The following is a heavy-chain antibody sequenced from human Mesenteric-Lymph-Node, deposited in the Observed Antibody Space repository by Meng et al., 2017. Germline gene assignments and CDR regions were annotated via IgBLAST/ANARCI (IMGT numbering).Heavy chain of an antibody. CDR3: AREEGGPLDR. CDR1: GGFISNNNW. D-gene: IGHD3-16*01. Sequence: QVQLQESGPGLVKPSGTLSFTCDVSGGFISNNNWWSWVRQPPGKGLEWIGEIHHSGSTSYNPSLKSRVTISVDRSKNQFSLKLTSVTAADTAVYFCAREEGGPLDRWGQGTLVTVSS. V-gene: IGHV4-4*02. J-gene: IGHJ5*02. CDR2: IHHSGST.